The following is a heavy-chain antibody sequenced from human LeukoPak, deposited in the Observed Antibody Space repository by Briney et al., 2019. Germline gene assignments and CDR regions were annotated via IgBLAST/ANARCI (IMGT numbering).Heavy chain of an antibody. CDR2: INPNSGGT. Sequence: ASVKVSCKASGYTFTGYYIHWVRQAPGQGLEWIAWINPNSGGTNYAQRFQGRVTMTRDTSISTAYMDLSRLRPDDTAVYYCARGRVVSAVYYYMDVWGKGTTVTISS. CDR1: GYTFTGYY. D-gene: IGHD2-2*01. V-gene: IGHV1-2*02. CDR3: ARGRVVSAVYYYMDV. J-gene: IGHJ6*03.